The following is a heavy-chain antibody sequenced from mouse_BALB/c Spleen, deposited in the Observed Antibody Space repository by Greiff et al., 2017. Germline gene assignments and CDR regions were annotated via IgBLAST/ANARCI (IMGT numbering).Heavy chain of an antibody. J-gene: IGHJ4*01. CDR2: IYPGNGDT. Sequence: QVQLQQSGAELASPGASVTLSCKASGYTFTSYNMHWVKQTPGQGLEWIGAIYPGNGDTSYNQKFKGKATFTADKSSSTAYMQLSSLTSEDSAVYYCARSEEGNYAMDYWGQGTSVTVSS. CDR1: GYTFTSYN. CDR3: ARSEEGNYAMDY. V-gene: IGHV1-12*01.